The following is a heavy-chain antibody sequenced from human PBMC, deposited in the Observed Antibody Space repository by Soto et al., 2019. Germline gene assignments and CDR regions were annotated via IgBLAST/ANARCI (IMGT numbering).Heavy chain of an antibody. V-gene: IGHV4-31*03. CDR2: VYHSGST. D-gene: IGHD7-27*01. Sequence: LSLTCSVSGDSIRGGGHYWNWIRQFPGKGLEWIGYVYHSGSTHYNPSLRGRLTISIDTSKNQFSLRLISVTAADTALYYCARDTGLAPTVWGYWGHGTQVTVSS. CDR3: ARDTGLAPTVWGY. J-gene: IGHJ4*03. CDR1: GDSIRGGGHY.